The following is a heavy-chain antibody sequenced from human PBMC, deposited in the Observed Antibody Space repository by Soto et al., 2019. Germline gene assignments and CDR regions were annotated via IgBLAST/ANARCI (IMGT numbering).Heavy chain of an antibody. CDR2: IIPIFGTA. CDR1: GGTFSSYA. J-gene: IGHJ5*02. D-gene: IGHD3-22*01. CDR3: ARVXYDSSGYYYRGNNWFDP. Sequence: ASVKVSCKASGGTFSSYAISWVRQAPGQGLEWMGGIIPIFGTANYAQKFQGRVTITADESTSTAYMELSSLRSEDTAVYYCARVXYDSSGYYYRGNNWFDPWGQGTLVTVSS. V-gene: IGHV1-69*13.